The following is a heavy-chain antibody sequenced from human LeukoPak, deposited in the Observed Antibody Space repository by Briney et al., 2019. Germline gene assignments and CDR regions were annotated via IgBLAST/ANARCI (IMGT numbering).Heavy chain of an antibody. J-gene: IGHJ4*02. CDR3: VKQRGVYLDLDY. CDR2: IIGSGGYS. CDR1: GFTFSSYA. Sequence: PGGSLRLSCAASGFTFSSYAMSWFRQAPGKGLEWVSSIIGSGGYSYYPDSVKGRFTISRDNSKSTLSLQMDSLRAEDTAVYYCVKQRGVYLDLDYWGQGTLVTVSS. D-gene: IGHD1-26*01. V-gene: IGHV3-23*01.